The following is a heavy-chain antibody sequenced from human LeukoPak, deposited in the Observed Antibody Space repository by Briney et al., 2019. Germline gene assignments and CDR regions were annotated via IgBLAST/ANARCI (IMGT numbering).Heavy chain of an antibody. V-gene: IGHV3-15*01. D-gene: IGHD3-16*02. CDR2: IKSKADGGTT. J-gene: IGHJ4*02. Sequence: GGSLRLSCAASGFTFSNVWMTWVRQAPGKGLEWVGHIKSKADGGTTDYAAPVKGRFTISRDDSKNTMYLQMNSLKTEDTAVYYCSTDVPFTAGGAIVYWGQGTLVTVSS. CDR1: GFTFSNVW. CDR3: STDVPFTAGGAIVY.